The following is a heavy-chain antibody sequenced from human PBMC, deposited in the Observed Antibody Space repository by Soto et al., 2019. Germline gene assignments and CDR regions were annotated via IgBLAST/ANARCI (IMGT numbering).Heavy chain of an antibody. Sequence: GGSLRLSCAASGFIFGGYTMHWFRQAPGKGLEWLGVITYDGSNQYYADSVKGRFTISRDNSRDMLYLQMNSLRPDDTALYYCVRAPSGSYPEFDYWGQGTLVTVSS. J-gene: IGHJ4*02. CDR2: ITYDGSNQ. V-gene: IGHV3-30-3*01. D-gene: IGHD1-26*01. CDR3: VRAPSGSYPEFDY. CDR1: GFIFGGYT.